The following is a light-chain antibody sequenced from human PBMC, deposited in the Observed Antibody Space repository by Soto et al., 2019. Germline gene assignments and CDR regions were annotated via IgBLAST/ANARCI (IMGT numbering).Light chain of an antibody. J-gene: IGKJ5*01. CDR2: GAS. V-gene: IGKV3-20*01. CDR3: QQYGSSPIT. CDR1: QGISSW. Sequence: TQSPSSLSASVGDRVTITCRASQGISSWLAWYQQKPGQAPRLLIYGASSRATGIPDRFSGSGSGTDFTLTISRLEPEDFAVYYCQQYGSSPITFGQGTRLEIK.